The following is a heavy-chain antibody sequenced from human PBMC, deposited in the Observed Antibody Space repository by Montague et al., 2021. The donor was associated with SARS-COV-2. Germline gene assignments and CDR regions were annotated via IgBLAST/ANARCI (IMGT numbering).Heavy chain of an antibody. CDR2: SRST. D-gene: IGHD6-19*01. J-gene: IGHJ3*02. CDR3: ARGSGCMGEAFDI. Sequence: SRSTNYNPSLKSRVTISVDTSKNQFSLKLSSVTAADTAVYYCARGSGCMGEAFDIWCQGTMV. V-gene: IGHV4-59*09.